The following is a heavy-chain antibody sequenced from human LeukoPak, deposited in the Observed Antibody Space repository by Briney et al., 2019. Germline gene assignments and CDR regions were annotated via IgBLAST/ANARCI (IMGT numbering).Heavy chain of an antibody. V-gene: IGHV3-30-3*01. CDR2: ISYDGSNK. CDR1: GFTFSSYA. Sequence: GGSLRLSCEASGFTFSSYAMHWVRQAPGKGLEWVAVISYDGSNKYYADSVKGRFTISRDNSKNTLYLQMNSLRAEDTAVYYCARDFVYWGQGTLVTVSS. J-gene: IGHJ4*02. CDR3: ARDFVY.